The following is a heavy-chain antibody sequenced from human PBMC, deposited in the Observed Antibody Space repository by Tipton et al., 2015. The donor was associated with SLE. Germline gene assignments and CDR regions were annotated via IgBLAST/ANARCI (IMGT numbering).Heavy chain of an antibody. V-gene: IGHV1-69*01. CDR1: GGTFSSYA. CDR3: ARDTAYYYDSSGSDY. J-gene: IGHJ4*02. Sequence: VQSGAEVKKPGSSVKVSCKASGGTFSSYAISWVRQAPGQGLEWMGGIIPIFGTANYAQKFQGRVTITADESTSTAYMELSSLRSEDTAVYYCARDTAYYYDSSGSDYWGQGTLVTVSS. CDR2: IIPIFGTA. D-gene: IGHD3-22*01.